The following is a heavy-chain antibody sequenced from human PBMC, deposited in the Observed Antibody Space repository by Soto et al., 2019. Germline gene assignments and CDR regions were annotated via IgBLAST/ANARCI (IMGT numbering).Heavy chain of an antibody. J-gene: IGHJ4*02. CDR2: IKQNGSEK. CDR1: GFIFSNYW. CDR3: ARLNSGYFDY. D-gene: IGHD2-8*02. Sequence: GGSLRLSFAASGFIFSNYWMSWVRQTPGKGLAWVANIKQNGSEKYYVDSVKGRFTISRDNAKNSLYLQMNSLRAEDTAVYYCARLNSGYFDYWAQGTLVTVSS. V-gene: IGHV3-7*01.